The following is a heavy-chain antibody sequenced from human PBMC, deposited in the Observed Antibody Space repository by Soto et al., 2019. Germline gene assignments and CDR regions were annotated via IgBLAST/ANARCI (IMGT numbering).Heavy chain of an antibody. CDR3: ARGGSMIRGRNFFDD. Sequence: PXGSLRLSCAASGFTFSHYAMTWVRQGPGKGLDWIGNYFDGGRTIYNPSLKSRVTISVDASKNLFSLELSSVTAADTSVYHCARGGSMIRGRNFFDDWGQGDPVTVSS. J-gene: IGHJ4*02. CDR1: GFTFSHYA. D-gene: IGHD3-10*01. CDR2: YFDGGRT. V-gene: IGHV4-59*12.